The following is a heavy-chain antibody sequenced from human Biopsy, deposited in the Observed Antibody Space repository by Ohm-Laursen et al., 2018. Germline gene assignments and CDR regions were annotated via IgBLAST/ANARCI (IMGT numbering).Heavy chain of an antibody. CDR2: IIPLFGAP. D-gene: IGHD4-17*01. CDR1: GYSFTKYY. J-gene: IGHJ5*02. V-gene: IGHV1-69*13. CDR3: ARLAQIYGDSPFDP. Sequence: SVKVSCKASGYSFTKYYINWVRQAPGQGLEWMGGIIPLFGAPNYAQKFQGRLTITADESKSTTYMELSSLRSEDTAVYYCARLAQIYGDSPFDPWGQGTLVTVSS.